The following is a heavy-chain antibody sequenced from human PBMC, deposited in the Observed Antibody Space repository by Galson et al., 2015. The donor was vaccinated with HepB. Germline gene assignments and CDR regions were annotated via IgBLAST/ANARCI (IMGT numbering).Heavy chain of an antibody. Sequence: SVKVSCKASGYTFTSYAMHWVCQAPGQRLEWMGWINAGNGNTKYSQKFQGRVTITRDTSASTAYMELSSLRSEDTAVYYCARYYDILTGYGMDVWGQGTTVTVSS. J-gene: IGHJ6*02. CDR2: INAGNGNT. CDR3: ARYYDILTGYGMDV. D-gene: IGHD3-9*01. CDR1: GYTFTSYA. V-gene: IGHV1-3*01.